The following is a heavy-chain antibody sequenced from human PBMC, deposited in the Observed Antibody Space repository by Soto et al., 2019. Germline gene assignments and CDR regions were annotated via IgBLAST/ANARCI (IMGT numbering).Heavy chain of an antibody. D-gene: IGHD3-16*02. CDR1: GFTFSSYA. CDR2: MSYDGNNQ. V-gene: IGHV3-30*18. CDR3: AKALGELSPESFDY. Sequence: PGGSLRLSCVASGFTFSSYAMHWVRQAPGKALEWVAIMSYDGNNQYYADSVKGRFTISRDNFKNTLYLQMNSLRAEDTAVYCCAKALGELSPESFDYWGQGILVTVSS. J-gene: IGHJ4*02.